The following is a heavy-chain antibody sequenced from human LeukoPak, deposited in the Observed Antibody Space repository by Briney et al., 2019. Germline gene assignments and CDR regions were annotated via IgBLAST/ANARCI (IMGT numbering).Heavy chain of an antibody. CDR2: MNPNSGNT. J-gene: IGHJ5*02. D-gene: IGHD3-3*01. Sequence: ASVKVSCKASGYTFTSYDINWVRQATGQGLEWMGWMNPNSGNTGYAQKFQGRVTITRNTSTSTAYMELSSLRSEDTAVYYCARSHYDFWSGYYTGMNWFDPWGQGTLVTVSS. V-gene: IGHV1-8*03. CDR1: GYTFTSYD. CDR3: ARSHYDFWSGYYTGMNWFDP.